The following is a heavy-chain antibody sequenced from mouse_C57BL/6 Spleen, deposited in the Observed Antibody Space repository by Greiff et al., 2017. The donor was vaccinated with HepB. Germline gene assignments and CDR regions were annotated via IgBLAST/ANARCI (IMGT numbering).Heavy chain of an antibody. CDR2: INPSSGYT. CDR1: GYTFTSYW. J-gene: IGHJ4*01. V-gene: IGHV1-7*01. Sequence: VQLQQSGAELAKPGASVKLSCKASGYTFTSYWMHWVKQRPGQGLEWIGYINPSSGYTKYNQKFKDKATLTADKSSSTAYMQLSSLTYEDSAVYYCERSYDYDHYAMDYWGQGTSVTVSS. D-gene: IGHD2-4*01. CDR3: ERSYDYDHYAMDY.